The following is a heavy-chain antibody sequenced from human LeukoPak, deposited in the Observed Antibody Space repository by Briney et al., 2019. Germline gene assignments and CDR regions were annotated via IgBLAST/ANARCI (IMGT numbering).Heavy chain of an antibody. V-gene: IGHV3-23*01. D-gene: IGHD3-16*02. Sequence: GGSLRLSCAASGFTFSSYAMSWVRQAPGKGLEWVSAISGSGGSTYYADSVKGRFTISRDNSKNTLYLQMNSLRAEDTAVYYCAKDPMITFGGVIVIAAFDYWGQGTLVTVSS. CDR3: AKDPMITFGGVIVIAAFDY. J-gene: IGHJ4*02. CDR1: GFTFSSYA. CDR2: ISGSGGST.